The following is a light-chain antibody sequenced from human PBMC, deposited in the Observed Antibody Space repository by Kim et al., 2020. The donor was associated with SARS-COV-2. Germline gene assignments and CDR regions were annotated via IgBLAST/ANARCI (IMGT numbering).Light chain of an antibody. CDR1: NIGSKS. V-gene: IGLV3-21*03. CDR3: QVWDSSSDQHV. J-gene: IGLJ1*01. CDR2: DDN. Sequence: APGKTARITCGGNNIGSKSVHWYKQKPGQAPVLVVYDDNDRPSGIPERFSGSNSGNTATLTISRVEAGDEADYYCQVWDSSSDQHVFGTGTKVTVL.